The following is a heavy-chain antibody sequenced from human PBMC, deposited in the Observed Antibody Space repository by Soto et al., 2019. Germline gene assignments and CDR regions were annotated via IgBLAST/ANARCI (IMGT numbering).Heavy chain of an antibody. Sequence: EVQLVESGGGLVQPGGSLRLSCAASGFTFSSYWMTWVRQVPGKGLEWVAYINPYGSAKSYANSLKGRFTLSRDNPKNSLYLQMNSMRAEDTAVYYSATPHTGNVAFDIWGQGTMVTVSS. D-gene: IGHD4-4*01. V-gene: IGHV3-7*01. CDR2: INPYGSAK. CDR1: GFTFSSYW. CDR3: ATPHTGNVAFDI. J-gene: IGHJ3*02.